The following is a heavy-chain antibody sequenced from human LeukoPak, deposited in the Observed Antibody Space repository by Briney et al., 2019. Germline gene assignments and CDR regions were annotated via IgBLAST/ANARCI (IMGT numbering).Heavy chain of an antibody. V-gene: IGHV4-4*07. CDR1: GGSISSYY. D-gene: IGHD5-12*01. CDR3: ARGMAVAYDYNWFDP. CDR2: INASGST. Sequence: SETLSLTCTVSGGSISSYYWSWIRQTAGKGLEWIGRINASGSTRFNPSLKSRVTMSVDTSKNQFSLKLSSVTAADTAVYFCARGMAVAYDYNWFDPWGQGTLVTVSS. J-gene: IGHJ5*02.